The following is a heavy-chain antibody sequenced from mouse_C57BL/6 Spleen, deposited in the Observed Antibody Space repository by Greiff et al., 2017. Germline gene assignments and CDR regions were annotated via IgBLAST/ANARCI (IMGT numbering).Heavy chain of an antibody. V-gene: IGHV6-6*01. CDR1: GFTFSDAW. J-gene: IGHJ4*01. Sequence: EVKVEESGGGLVQPGGSMKLSCAASGFTFSDAWMDWVRQSPEKGLEWVAEIRNKANNHATYYAESVKGRFTISRDDSKSSVYLQMNSLRAEDTGIYVCTRGYYDVNYYAMDYWGQGTSVTVSS. CDR3: TRGYYDVNYYAMDY. D-gene: IGHD1-1*01. CDR2: IRNKANNHAT.